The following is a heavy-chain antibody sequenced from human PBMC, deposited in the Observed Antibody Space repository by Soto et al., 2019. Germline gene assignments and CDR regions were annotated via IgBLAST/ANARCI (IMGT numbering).Heavy chain of an antibody. CDR1: GYSFTSYW. Sequence: PGESLKISCKGSGYSFTSYWIGWVRQMPGKGLEWMGIIYPGDSDTRYSPSFQGQVTISXXXXXXXXXXXXXXXXXXXXAMXYCARLPYVEMATIGPAGDYYGMDVWGQGTTVTVSS. D-gene: IGHD5-12*01. V-gene: IGHV5-51*01. CDR3: ARLPYVEMATIGPAGDYYGMDV. CDR2: IYPGDSDT. J-gene: IGHJ6*02.